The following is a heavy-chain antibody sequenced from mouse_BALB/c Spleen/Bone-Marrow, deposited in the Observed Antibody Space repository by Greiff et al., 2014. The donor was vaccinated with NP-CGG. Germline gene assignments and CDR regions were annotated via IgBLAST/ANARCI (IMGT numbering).Heavy chain of an antibody. Sequence: VKLVESGPGLVAPSQSLTITCTVSGFSLASYGIHWVRQPPGKGLEWLGVIWADGATNYNSALMSRLSISKDNSKSQAFLKMNSLQIDDTAMFYCTREREGDGYYDFDYWGQGTIFTVSS. CDR1: GFSLASYG. CDR2: IWADGAT. CDR3: TREREGDGYYDFDY. J-gene: IGHJ2*01. D-gene: IGHD2-3*01. V-gene: IGHV2-9*02.